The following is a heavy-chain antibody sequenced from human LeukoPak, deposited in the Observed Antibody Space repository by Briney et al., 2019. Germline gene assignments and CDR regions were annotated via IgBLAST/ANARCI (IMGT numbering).Heavy chain of an antibody. D-gene: IGHD3-16*01. V-gene: IGHV7-4-1*02. CDR1: EYTFTSYA. CDR2: INTNTGNP. Sequence: ASVQVSCKASEYTFTSYAMNWVRQAPGQGLAWMGWINTNTGNPTYAQGFTGRFVFSLDTSVSTAYLQISSLKAEDTAVYYCARDLIGFYYYYGMDVWGQGTTVTVSS. J-gene: IGHJ6*02. CDR3: ARDLIGFYYYYGMDV.